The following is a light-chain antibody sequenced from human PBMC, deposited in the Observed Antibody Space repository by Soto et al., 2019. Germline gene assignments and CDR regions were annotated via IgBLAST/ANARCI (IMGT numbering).Light chain of an antibody. CDR2: GAS. Sequence: EIELTQSPGTLSLSPGERATLSCRASQSFSSDYLAWYQQKPGQAPRLLIYGASSRFTVIPDRFSGSGSGTYFTLTISRLEPEDFAVYYCQRYGSSPRFGQGTKVDIK. CDR1: QSFSSDY. J-gene: IGKJ1*01. V-gene: IGKV3-20*01. CDR3: QRYGSSPR.